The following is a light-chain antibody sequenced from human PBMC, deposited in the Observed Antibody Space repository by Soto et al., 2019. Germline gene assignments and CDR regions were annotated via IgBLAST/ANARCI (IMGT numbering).Light chain of an antibody. J-gene: IGKJ1*01. CDR1: QSISSW. CDR3: QHYNTYWGT. CDR2: KAS. V-gene: IGKV1-5*03. Sequence: DIQMTQSPSTLSASVGDRVTITCGASQSISSWLAWYQQRPGKAPKLLIYKASSLESGVPSRFSGSGSGTEFTLTISSLQPEDFATYYCQHYNTYWGTFGQGTKVDIK.